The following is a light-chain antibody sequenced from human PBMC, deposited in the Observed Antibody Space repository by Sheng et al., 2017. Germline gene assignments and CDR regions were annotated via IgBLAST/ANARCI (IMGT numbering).Light chain of an antibody. Sequence: QSALTQPASVSGSPGQSITISCTGTSSDVGGSKYVSWYQHHPGKAPKVMISEVSKRPSGVPDRFSGSKSGNTASLTVSGLQAEDEADYYCSSFAGNNIVVFGGGTKLTVL. V-gene: IGLV2-8*01. J-gene: IGLJ2*01. CDR1: SSDVGGSKY. CDR2: EVS. CDR3: SSFAGNNIVV.